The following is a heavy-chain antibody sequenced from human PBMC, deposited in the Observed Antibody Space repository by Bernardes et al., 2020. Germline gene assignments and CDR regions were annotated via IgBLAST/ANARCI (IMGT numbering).Heavy chain of an antibody. Sequence: GGSLRLSCAASGLTFSSDWMHWVRQAPGKGLEWVSYISSSSSTIYYADSVKGRFTISRDNAKNSLYLQMNSLRAEDTAVYYCARDSYYYDSSGYYYTPPGAFDIWGQGTMVTVSS. V-gene: IGHV3-48*01. CDR2: ISSSSSTI. J-gene: IGHJ3*02. D-gene: IGHD3-22*01. CDR3: ARDSYYYDSSGYYYTPPGAFDI. CDR1: GLTFSSDW.